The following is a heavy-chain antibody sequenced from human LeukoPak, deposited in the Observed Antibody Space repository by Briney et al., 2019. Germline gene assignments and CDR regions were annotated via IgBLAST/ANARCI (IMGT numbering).Heavy chain of an antibody. CDR1: GFTFSSYS. V-gene: IGHV3-21*04. Sequence: GGSLRLSCAASGFTFSSYSMNWVRQAPGKGLEWVSSISSSSSYIYYADSVKGRFTISRDNAKNSLYLQMNSLRAEDTAVYYCARDPIVVGATNYYYGMDVWGQGTTVTVSS. CDR2: ISSSSSYI. J-gene: IGHJ6*02. CDR3: ARDPIVVGATNYYYGMDV. D-gene: IGHD1-26*01.